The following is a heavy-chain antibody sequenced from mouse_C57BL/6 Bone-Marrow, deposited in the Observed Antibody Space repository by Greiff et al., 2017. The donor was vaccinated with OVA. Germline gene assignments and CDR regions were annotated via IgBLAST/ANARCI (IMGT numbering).Heavy chain of an antibody. Sequence: VQLQQSGPELVKPGASVTISCKASGYAFSSSWMNWVKQRPGKGLEWIGRIYPGDGDTNYNGKFKGKATLTADKSSSTAYMQLSSLTSEDSAVYFSARKGISPGLDYWGQGTTLTVSS. CDR2: IYPGDGDT. D-gene: IGHD3-3*01. V-gene: IGHV1-82*01. CDR3: ARKGISPGLDY. CDR1: GYAFSSSW. J-gene: IGHJ2*01.